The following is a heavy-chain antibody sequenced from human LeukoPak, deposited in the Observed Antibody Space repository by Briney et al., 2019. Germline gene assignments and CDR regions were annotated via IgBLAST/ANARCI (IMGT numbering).Heavy chain of an antibody. CDR3: TSSTTEDG. Sequence: GGSLKLSCAASGFTFSGSAMHWVRQASGKVLEWVGRIRSKANSYATAYAASVKGRFTISRDDSKNTAYLQMSSLKTEDTAVYYCTSSTTEDGWGQGTLVTVSS. D-gene: IGHD1-1*01. V-gene: IGHV3-73*01. CDR2: IRSKANSYAT. CDR1: GFTFSGSA. J-gene: IGHJ4*02.